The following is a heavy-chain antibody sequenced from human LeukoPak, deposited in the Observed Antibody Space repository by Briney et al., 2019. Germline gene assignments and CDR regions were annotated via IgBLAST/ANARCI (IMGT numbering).Heavy chain of an antibody. Sequence: GGSLRLSWTASGFKFSSFSMNWARQAPGKGLEWLSYISSTSSAIYYADSVKGRFTISRDNAKNSLYLQMHSLRAEDTAIYYCARVIGSYGDSAYWGQGTLVTVSS. V-gene: IGHV3-48*01. J-gene: IGHJ4*02. CDR1: GFKFSSFS. CDR2: ISSTSSAI. D-gene: IGHD3-16*01. CDR3: ARVIGSYGDSAY.